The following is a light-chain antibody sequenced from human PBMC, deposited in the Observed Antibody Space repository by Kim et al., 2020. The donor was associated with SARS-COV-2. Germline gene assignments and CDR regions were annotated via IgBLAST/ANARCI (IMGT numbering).Light chain of an antibody. Sequence: GQKFTVSCAGSSSNIGNNYVSWYQQLPGTAPKLLIYHNNKRPSGIPDRFSGSKSGTSATLGITGLQTGDEADYYCGTWDSSLSAGVFGTGTKVTVL. CDR2: HNN. CDR3: GTWDSSLSAGV. J-gene: IGLJ1*01. CDR1: SSNIGNNY. V-gene: IGLV1-51*01.